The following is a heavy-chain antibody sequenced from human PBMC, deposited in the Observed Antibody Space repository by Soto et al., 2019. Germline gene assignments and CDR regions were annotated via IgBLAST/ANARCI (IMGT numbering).Heavy chain of an antibody. Sequence: PSETLSLTCAVSGGSISSGGHSWSWIRQPPGKGLEWIGYMYHSGSTNCNPSLKSRVTISVDTSKNQFSLKLSSVTAADTAVYYCASTGTTSHTPYYFDYWGQGTQVTVSS. CDR1: GGSISSGGHS. V-gene: IGHV4-30-2*01. J-gene: IGHJ4*02. CDR3: ASTGTTSHTPYYFDY. D-gene: IGHD1-1*01. CDR2: MYHSGST.